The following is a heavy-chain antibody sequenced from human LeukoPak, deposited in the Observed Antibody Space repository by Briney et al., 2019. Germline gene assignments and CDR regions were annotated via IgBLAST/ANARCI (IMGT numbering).Heavy chain of an antibody. D-gene: IGHD2-2*01. CDR1: GYIFNSYT. J-gene: IGHJ4*02. CDR2: ISAYNGNT. CDR3: ASVFGFFLIRTSYLDY. V-gene: IGHV1-18*01. Sequence: ASVKVSCKAPGYIFNSYTISWVRQAPGQGLQWMGWISAYNGNTKYAQNLQDRVTMTTDTSTSTAYMELRSLRSDDTAVYYCASVFGFFLIRTSYLDYWGQGSLVTVSS.